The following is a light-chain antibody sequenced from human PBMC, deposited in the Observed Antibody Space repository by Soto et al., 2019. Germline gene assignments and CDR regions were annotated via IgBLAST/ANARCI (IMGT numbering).Light chain of an antibody. V-gene: IGKV1-39*01. CDR2: AAS. J-gene: IGKJ2*01. CDR3: QQSYSTPYT. Sequence: DIQMTQSPSSLSASVGDRVTITCRASQSISSYLNWYQQKPGKAPKLLIYAASSLQSGVPSRFSGSGSGTDFTLTTSSLQPEDFATYYCQQSYSTPYTFGQGTKV. CDR1: QSISSY.